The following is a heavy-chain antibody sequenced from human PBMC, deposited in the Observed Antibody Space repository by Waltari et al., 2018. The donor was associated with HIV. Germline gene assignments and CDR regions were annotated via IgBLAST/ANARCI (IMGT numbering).Heavy chain of an antibody. CDR1: GGSMGDYY. Sequence: QVHLQESGPRLVKPSGTLSLTCSVSGGSMGDYYWSWIRQSPGKGMEWIGHVYIIGSTNYNPSLKSRLTISIDRSRSQFSLRLASVTAADTAFYYCARSRSGSYGYFDSWGQGALVTVSS. CDR3: ARSRSGSYGYFDS. V-gene: IGHV4-4*08. CDR2: VYIIGST. J-gene: IGHJ4*02. D-gene: IGHD1-26*01.